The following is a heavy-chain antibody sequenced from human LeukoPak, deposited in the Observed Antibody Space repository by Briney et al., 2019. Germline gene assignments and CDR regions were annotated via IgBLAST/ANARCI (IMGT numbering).Heavy chain of an antibody. J-gene: IGHJ4*02. D-gene: IGHD3-10*01. V-gene: IGHV4-34*01. CDR3: ARTPVVTGDGDDY. CDR1: GGSFSGYY. CDR2: INHSGST. Sequence: SETLSLTCAVYGGSFSGYYWSWIRQPPGKGLEWIGEINHSGSTNYNPSLKSRVTISVDTSKNQFSLKLSSVTAADTAVYYCARTPVVTGDGDDYWGQGTLVTVSS.